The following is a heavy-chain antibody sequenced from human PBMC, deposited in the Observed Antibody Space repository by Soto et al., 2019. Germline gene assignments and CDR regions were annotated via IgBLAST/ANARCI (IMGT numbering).Heavy chain of an antibody. CDR3: ANAGRTAGLLRALWYMDV. CDR1: GFTFSSYV. V-gene: IGHV3-30*18. Sequence: GGSLRLSCAASGFTFSSYVMHWVRQAPGKGLEWVAVISYDGSNKYYADSVKGRFTISRDNSKNTLYQQMNSLRAEDTAVYYCANAGRTAGLLRALWYMDVWGKGTTVTVSS. D-gene: IGHD3-16*01. J-gene: IGHJ6*03. CDR2: ISYDGSNK.